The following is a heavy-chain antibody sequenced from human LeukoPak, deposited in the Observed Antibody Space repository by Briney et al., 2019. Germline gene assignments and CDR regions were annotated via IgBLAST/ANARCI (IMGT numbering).Heavy chain of an antibody. J-gene: IGHJ3*02. CDR3: AKVEDPYYYDSSGPPDAFDI. V-gene: IGHV3-9*01. CDR2: ISWNSGSI. CDR1: GFTFDDYA. D-gene: IGHD3-22*01. Sequence: AGGSLRLSCAASGFTFDDYAMHWVRQAPGKGLEWVSGISWNSGSIGYADSVKGRFTISRDNAKNSLYLQMNSLRAEDTALYYCAKVEDPYYYDSSGPPDAFDIWGQGTMVTVSS.